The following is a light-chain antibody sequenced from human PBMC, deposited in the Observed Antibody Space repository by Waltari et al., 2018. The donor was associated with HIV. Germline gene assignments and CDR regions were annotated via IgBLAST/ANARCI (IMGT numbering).Light chain of an antibody. Sequence: QSALTQPASVSGSPGQSITISCTGTSSDVGGYNSVAWYQQHPGKAPKPLIYDVSNRPSGFPYRCSGSKSGNTASLTISGLQAEDEADYYCKSKTSSSTPCVFGTGTKVTVL. V-gene: IGLV2-14*03. CDR2: DVS. CDR1: SSDVGGYNS. CDR3: KSKTSSSTPCV. J-gene: IGLJ1*01.